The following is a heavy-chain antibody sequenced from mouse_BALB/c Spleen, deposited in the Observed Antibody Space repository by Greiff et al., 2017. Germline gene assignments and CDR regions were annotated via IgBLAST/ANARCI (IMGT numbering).Heavy chain of an antibody. V-gene: IGHV1-63*02. CDR2: IYPGGGYT. Sequence: QVQLQQSGAELVRPGTSVKISCKASGYTFTNYWLGWVKQRPGHGLEWIGDIYPGGGYTNYNEKFKGKATLTADTSSSTAYMQLSSLTSEDSAVYFCARCLGQAMAMDYWGQGTSVTVSS. CDR3: ARCLGQAMAMDY. J-gene: IGHJ4*01. CDR1: GYTFTNYW. D-gene: IGHD3-2*02.